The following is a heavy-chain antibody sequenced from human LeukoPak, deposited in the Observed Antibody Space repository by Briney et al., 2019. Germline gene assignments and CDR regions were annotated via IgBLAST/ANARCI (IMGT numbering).Heavy chain of an antibody. Sequence: PGGSLRLSCAASGFTFSSYNVNWVRQAPGKGLEWVSSIDSTSSYIFYADSLKGRFTISRDNAKKSLYLQMNSLRAEDTAVYYCARDELRGMDVWGQGTTVTVSS. D-gene: IGHD1-7*01. J-gene: IGHJ6*02. CDR2: IDSTSSYI. V-gene: IGHV3-21*01. CDR3: ARDELRGMDV. CDR1: GFTFSSYN.